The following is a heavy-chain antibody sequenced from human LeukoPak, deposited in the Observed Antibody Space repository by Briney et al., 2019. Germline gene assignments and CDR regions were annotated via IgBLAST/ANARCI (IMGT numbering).Heavy chain of an antibody. CDR2: IRSQAHGGTP. Sequence: GGSLRLSCTASGFNFCDHALIWVRQTPAKGLEWIGFIRSQAHGGTPEYAASAEGRFAISRDDSKSVAYLQIHSLKTEDTGVYYCTRGGHCPAGTRYYYYLDVWGTGTTVAVSS. V-gene: IGHV3-49*04. D-gene: IGHD2-8*02. J-gene: IGHJ6*03. CDR3: TRGGHCPAGTRYYYYLDV. CDR1: GFNFCDHA.